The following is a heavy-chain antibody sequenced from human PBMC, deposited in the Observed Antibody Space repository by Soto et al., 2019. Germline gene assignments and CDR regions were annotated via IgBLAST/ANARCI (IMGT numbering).Heavy chain of an antibody. V-gene: IGHV1-3*01. CDR1: GYTFTSDG. J-gene: IGHJ6*02. Sequence: GASVKVSCKASGYTFTSDGMSWVRQAPGQRLEWMGWINAGNGNTKYSQNFQGSATITRDTSASTAYMELSSLRSDDTAVYYCARKYDFWSGNSYYYYGMDVWGQGTTVTVSS. D-gene: IGHD3-3*01. CDR2: INAGNGNT. CDR3: ARKYDFWSGNSYYYYGMDV.